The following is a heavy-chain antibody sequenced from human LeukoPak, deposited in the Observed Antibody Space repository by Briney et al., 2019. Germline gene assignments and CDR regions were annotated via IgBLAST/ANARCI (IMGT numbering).Heavy chain of an antibody. Sequence: PSETLSLTCTVSGGSISSYYWSWIRQPPGKGLEWIGYIYYSGSTNYNPSLKSRVTISVDTSKNQFSLKLSSVTAEDTAVYYCTRHEKYSYGRVNYGGKGPLVTVSS. CDR2: IYYSGST. D-gene: IGHD5-18*01. CDR1: GGSISSYY. V-gene: IGHV4-59*08. J-gene: IGHJ4*02. CDR3: TRHEKYSYGRVNY.